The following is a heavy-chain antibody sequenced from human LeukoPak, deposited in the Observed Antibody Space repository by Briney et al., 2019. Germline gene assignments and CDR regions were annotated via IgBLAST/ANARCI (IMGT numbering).Heavy chain of an antibody. CDR3: AKQTTTSCYTGSDY. CDR1: GFTFSSYG. D-gene: IGHD2-2*02. V-gene: IGHV3-33*03. CDR2: IWYDGSNK. J-gene: IGHJ4*02. Sequence: GRSLRLSCAASGFTFSSYGMHWVRQAPGKGLEWVAVIWYDGSNKYYADSVKGRFTISRDNSKNTLYLQMNSLRADNTAVYYCAKQTTTSCYTGSDYWGQGTLVTVSS.